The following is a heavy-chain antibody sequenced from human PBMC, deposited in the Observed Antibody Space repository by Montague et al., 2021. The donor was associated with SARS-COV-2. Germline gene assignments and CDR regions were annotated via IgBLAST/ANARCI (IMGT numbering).Heavy chain of an antibody. CDR2: IYSSGST. CDR3: ARGYYDSTGLNWFDP. J-gene: IGHJ5*02. V-gene: IGHV4-4*07. Sequence: SETLSLTCTVSGGSISSYCWSWIRQPAGKGLEWIGRIYSSGSTNYNPSLKSRLTMSVDSSANQFSLKLTSVTAADTAVYYCARGYYDSTGLNWFDPWGQGLLVTVSS. CDR1: GGSISSYC. D-gene: IGHD3-22*01.